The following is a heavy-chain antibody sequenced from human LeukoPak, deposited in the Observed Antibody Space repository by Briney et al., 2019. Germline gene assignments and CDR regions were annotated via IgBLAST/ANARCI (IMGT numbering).Heavy chain of an antibody. D-gene: IGHD3-10*02. Sequence: GGSLRLSCSASGFTFSSYAMHWVRQAPGKGLEWVSSISSSSTYIYYADSVKGRFTISRDNAQNSLYLQMNSLRPEDTAVYYCARVTGFGELLLDYWGQGTLVTVSS. CDR3: ARVTGFGELLLDY. J-gene: IGHJ4*02. V-gene: IGHV3-21*01. CDR2: ISSSSTYI. CDR1: GFTFSSYA.